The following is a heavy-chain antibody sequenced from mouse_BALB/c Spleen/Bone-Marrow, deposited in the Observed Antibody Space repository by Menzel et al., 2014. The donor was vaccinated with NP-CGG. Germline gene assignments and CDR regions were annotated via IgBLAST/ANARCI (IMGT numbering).Heavy chain of an antibody. Sequence: QVQLQQSGPGLVQPSQSLSVTCTVSGFSLTSYDVHWVRQSPGKGLEWLGGIWSGGGTDYDAAFISRLNITNDNSKSQVFFKMNSLQADDTAIYFCARKDYRYDYFDYWGQGTTLTVSS. CDR2: IWSGGGT. J-gene: IGHJ2*01. CDR3: ARKDYRYDYFDY. CDR1: GFSLTSYD. V-gene: IGHV2-4-1*01. D-gene: IGHD2-14*01.